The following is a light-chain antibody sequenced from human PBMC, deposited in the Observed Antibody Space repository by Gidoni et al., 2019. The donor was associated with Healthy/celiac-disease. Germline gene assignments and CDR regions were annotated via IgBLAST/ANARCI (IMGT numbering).Light chain of an antibody. J-gene: IGKJ4*01. Sequence: ALQMTPSPSSLSASVGDRVTITCRASQGIRNDLGWYQQKPGKAPKLLIYAASSLQSGVPSRFSGSGSGTDFTLTISSLQPEDFATYYCLQDYNYPRTFXGXTKVEIK. V-gene: IGKV1-6*01. CDR1: QGIRND. CDR3: LQDYNYPRT. CDR2: AAS.